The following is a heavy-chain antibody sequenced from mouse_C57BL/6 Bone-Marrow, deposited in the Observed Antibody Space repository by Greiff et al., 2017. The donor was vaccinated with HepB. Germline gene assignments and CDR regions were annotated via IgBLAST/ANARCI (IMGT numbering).Heavy chain of an antibody. CDR1: GYTFTDYY. CDR2: INPYNGGT. D-gene: IGHD2-9*01. J-gene: IGHJ1*03. Sequence: VQLQQSGPVLVKPGASVKMSCKASGYTFTDYYMNWVKQSHGKSLEWIGVINPYNGGTSYNQKFKGKATLTVDKSSSTAYMELNSLTSEDSAVYYCARCPTMVTTWYFDVWGTGTTVTVSS. CDR3: ARCPTMVTTWYFDV. V-gene: IGHV1-19*01.